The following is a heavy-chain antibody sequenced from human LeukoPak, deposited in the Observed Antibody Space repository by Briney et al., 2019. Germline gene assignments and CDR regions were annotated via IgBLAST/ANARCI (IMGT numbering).Heavy chain of an antibody. D-gene: IGHD2-2*01. CDR3: ARSNPYQLPPEDYYYYYMDV. V-gene: IGHV4-59*01. Sequence: SETLSLTCTVSGGSISSYYWSWVRQPPRKGLEWVGYIYYSGNNNYNTSLKSRVTISVDTSNNQFSLKLSSVTAADTAVYYCARSNPYQLPPEDYYYYYMDVWGKGTTVTVSS. J-gene: IGHJ6*03. CDR2: IYYSGNN. CDR1: GGSISSYY.